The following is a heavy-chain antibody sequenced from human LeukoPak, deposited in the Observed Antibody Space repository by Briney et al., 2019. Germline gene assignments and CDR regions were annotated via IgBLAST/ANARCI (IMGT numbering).Heavy chain of an antibody. V-gene: IGHV3-30*18. J-gene: IGHJ4*02. D-gene: IGHD3-10*01. CDR1: GFTFSSYG. Sequence: PGRSLRLSCAASGFTFSSYGMHWVRQAPGKGQEWVAVISYDGSNKYYADSVKGRFTISRDNSKNTLYLQMNSLRAEDTAVYYCAKDLYYGSGPGDYWGQGTLVTVSS. CDR2: ISYDGSNK. CDR3: AKDLYYGSGPGDY.